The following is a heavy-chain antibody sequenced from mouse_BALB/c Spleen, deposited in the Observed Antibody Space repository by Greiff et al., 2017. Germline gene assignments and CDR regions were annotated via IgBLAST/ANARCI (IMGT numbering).Heavy chain of an antibody. CDR1: GYSITSDYA. CDR3: SRRGQDYGNFDY. V-gene: IGHV3-2*02. Sequence: EVQLVESGPGLVKPSQSLSLTCTVTGYSITSDYAWNWIRQFPGNKLEWMGYISYSGSTSYNPSLKSRISITRDTSKNQFFLQLNSVTTEDTATYYCSRRGQDYGNFDYWGQGTTLTVSA. D-gene: IGHD1-1*02. J-gene: IGHJ2*01. CDR2: ISYSGST.